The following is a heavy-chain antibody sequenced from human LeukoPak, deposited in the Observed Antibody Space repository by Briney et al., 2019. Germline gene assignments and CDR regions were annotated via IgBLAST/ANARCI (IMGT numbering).Heavy chain of an antibody. J-gene: IGHJ4*02. CDR2: INPSGGST. CDR1: GYTLTELS. D-gene: IGHD6-13*01. CDR3: ARAGSSWFLQPFDY. Sequence: GASVKVSCKVSGYTLTELSMHWVRQAPGQGLEWMGIINPSGGSTSYAQKFQGRVTMTRDTSTSTVYMELSSLRSEDTAVYYCARAGSSWFLQPFDYWGQGTLVTVSS. V-gene: IGHV1-46*01.